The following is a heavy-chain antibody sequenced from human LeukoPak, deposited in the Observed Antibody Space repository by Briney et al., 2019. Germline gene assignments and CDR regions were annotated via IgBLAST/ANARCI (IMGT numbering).Heavy chain of an antibody. Sequence: PGGSLRLSCAASGFTFSDSWMHWVRQAPGKGLVWVSRIEGDGTGTVYADSVKGRFTISRDNAKNTLYLQMNSLRAEDTAVYYCTRDYYYRTDVWGKGTTVTVSS. V-gene: IGHV3-74*01. CDR3: TRDYYYRTDV. CDR2: IEGDGTGT. J-gene: IGHJ6*04. CDR1: GFTFSDSW.